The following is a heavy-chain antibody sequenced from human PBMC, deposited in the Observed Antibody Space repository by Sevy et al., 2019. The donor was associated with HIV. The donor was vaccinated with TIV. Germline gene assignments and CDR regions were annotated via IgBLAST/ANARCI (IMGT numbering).Heavy chain of an antibody. J-gene: IGHJ4*02. D-gene: IGHD3-22*01. CDR2: FDPEDGET. CDR3: ATTKDYYESSGSTFDH. CDR1: GHTLNTLS. Sequence: ASVKVSCKVSGHTLNTLSMHWVRQAPGKGLEWMGSFDPEDGETIYAQKFQGRLTMTEDTATDTAYMDLSSLRSEDTAVYYCATTKDYYESSGSTFDHWGQGTLVTVSS. V-gene: IGHV1-24*01.